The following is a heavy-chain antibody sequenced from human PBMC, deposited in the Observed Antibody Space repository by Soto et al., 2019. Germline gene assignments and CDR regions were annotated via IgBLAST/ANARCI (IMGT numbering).Heavy chain of an antibody. CDR1: RFTFSGYS. D-gene: IGHD3-3*02. J-gene: IGHJ4*02. V-gene: IGHV3-23*01. Sequence: EVQLLESGGGLVQPGGSLRLSCAASRFTFSGYSMSWVRQAPGKGLEWVSGISGSGGSTYYADSVKGRLTISRDNSESTLFLQMNSLRAEYTALYYCAKSYGDTWKHYYFDYWGQGTLVTVSS. CDR2: ISGSGGST. CDR3: AKSYGDTWKHYYFDY.